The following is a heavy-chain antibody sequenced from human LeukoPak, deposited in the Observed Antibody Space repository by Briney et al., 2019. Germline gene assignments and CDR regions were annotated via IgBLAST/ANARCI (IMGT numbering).Heavy chain of an antibody. CDR1: GYSFTSYW. CDR2: IYPGDSDT. D-gene: IGHD2-2*01. Sequence: GESLKISCKGSGYSFTSYWIGWVRQMPGKGLEWMGIIYPGDSDTRYSPSFQGQVTISADKSISTAYLQWSSLKASDTAMYYCASSSKAAKSTSSYGMDVWGQGTTVTVSS. CDR3: ASSSKAAKSTSSYGMDV. J-gene: IGHJ6*02. V-gene: IGHV5-51*01.